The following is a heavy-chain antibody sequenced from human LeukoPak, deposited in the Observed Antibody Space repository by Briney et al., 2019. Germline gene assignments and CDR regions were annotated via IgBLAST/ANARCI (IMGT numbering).Heavy chain of an antibody. CDR1: GDSVPSNSAA. V-gene: IGHV6-1*01. CDR3: ARDYYYDSSGYYYGLDY. J-gene: IGHJ4*02. CDR2: TYYRYKWYN. Sequence: SQTLSLTCSISGDSVPSNSAAWNWIRQSPSRGLEWLRRTYYRYKWYNDYAVSVKSRITINPDTSKNQFSLQLNSVTPEDTAVYYCARDYYYDSSGYYYGLDYWGQGTLVTVSS. D-gene: IGHD3-22*01.